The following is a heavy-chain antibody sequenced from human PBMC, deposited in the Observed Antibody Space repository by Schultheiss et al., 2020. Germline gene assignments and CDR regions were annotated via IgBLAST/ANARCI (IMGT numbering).Heavy chain of an antibody. CDR2: VSTSGSNT. CDR1: GFTFSRSA. D-gene: IGHD2-2*01. V-gene: IGHV3-23*01. CDR3: AKDRCSSDNCLLGMDV. J-gene: IGHJ6*04. Sequence: GGSLRLSCAASGFTFSRSAMSWVRKAPDKGLVWVSAVSTSGSNTYYADSVKGRFTISRDISKNTLYLQMNSLRAEDTAVYYCAKDRCSSDNCLLGMDVWGKGTTGTV.